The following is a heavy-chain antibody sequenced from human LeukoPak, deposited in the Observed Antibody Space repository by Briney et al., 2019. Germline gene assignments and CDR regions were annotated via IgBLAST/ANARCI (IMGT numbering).Heavy chain of an antibody. CDR3: ARDRIQIWSYVGTFDS. CDR1: GFTFSSYS. D-gene: IGHD5-18*01. V-gene: IGHV3-30-3*01. CDR2: VSYDRTKI. Sequence: GGSLRLSCAASGFTFSSYSMHWVRQAPGKGLEWVAVVSYDRTKISYGGSVKGRFTMSRDISKNTLSLQMNSLRPEDTAVYYCARDRIQIWSYVGTFDSWGQGTLVTVSS. J-gene: IGHJ4*02.